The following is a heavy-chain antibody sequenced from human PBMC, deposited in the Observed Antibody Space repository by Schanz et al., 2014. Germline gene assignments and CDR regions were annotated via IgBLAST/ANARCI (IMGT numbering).Heavy chain of an antibody. J-gene: IGHJ3*01. Sequence: QVQLVQSGAEVKKPGASVKVSCKASGYTFTSNYMHWVRQAPGQGLEWMGMINPSGGSTNYAQKCQGRLAMARDTSTSTVYMELSSLRSEDTAVYYCARGSCTASGCYDAFDLWGQGTLVTVSS. D-gene: IGHD2-2*01. CDR3: ARGSCTASGCYDAFDL. V-gene: IGHV1-46*01. CDR1: GYTFTSNY. CDR2: INPSGGST.